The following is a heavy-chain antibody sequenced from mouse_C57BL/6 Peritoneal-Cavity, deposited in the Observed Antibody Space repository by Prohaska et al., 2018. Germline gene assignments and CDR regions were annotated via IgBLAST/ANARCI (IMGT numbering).Heavy chain of an antibody. V-gene: IGHV4-1*01. CDR3: ASLSYYFDY. D-gene: IGHD6-5*01. Sequence: EVKLLQSGGGLMQPGGSLKLSCAASGIDFSRYWMSWVRRDPGKGLEWIGEIKPDSSTINYAPSLKDKFIISRYNAKNTLYLQMSKVRSEDTALYYCASLSYYFDYWGQGTTLTVSS. CDR1: GIDFSRYW. J-gene: IGHJ2*01. CDR2: IKPDSSTI.